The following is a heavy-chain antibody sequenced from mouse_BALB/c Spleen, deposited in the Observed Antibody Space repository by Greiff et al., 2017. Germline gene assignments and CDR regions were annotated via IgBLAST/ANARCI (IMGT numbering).Heavy chain of an antibody. J-gene: IGHJ2*01. CDR3: ARPKLTGNYFDY. V-gene: IGHV5-17*02. D-gene: IGHD4-1*01. CDR1: GFTFSSFG. Sequence: EVKLMESGGGLVQPGGSRKLSCAASGFTFSSFGMHWVRQAPEKGLEWVAYISSGSSTIYYADTVKGRFTISRDNPKNTLFLQMTSLRSEDTAMYYCARPKLTGNYFDYWGQGTTLTVSS. CDR2: ISSGSSTI.